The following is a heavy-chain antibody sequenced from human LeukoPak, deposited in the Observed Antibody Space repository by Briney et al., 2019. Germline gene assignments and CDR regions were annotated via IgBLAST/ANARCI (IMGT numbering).Heavy chain of an antibody. CDR2: TYYRSKWYN. CDR3: VRELYFGSGTYYPAFDS. Sequence: PSQTLSLTCAISGDPVSSNSAAWDWIRQSPSRGLEWLGRTYYRSKWYNDYAVSVKSRITINPDTSKNQFSLQLNAVTPEDTAVYYCVRELYFGSGTYYPAFDSWGQGTLVTVSS. V-gene: IGHV6-1*01. J-gene: IGHJ4*02. D-gene: IGHD3-10*01. CDR1: GDPVSSNSAA.